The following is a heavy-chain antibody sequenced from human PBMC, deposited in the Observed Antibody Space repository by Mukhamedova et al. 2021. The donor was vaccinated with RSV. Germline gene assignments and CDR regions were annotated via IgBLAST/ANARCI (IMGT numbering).Heavy chain of an antibody. D-gene: IGHD1-26*01. CDR3: RKRGSWSWTAFAY. CDR1: GFTFSSYA. J-gene: IGHJ4*01. Sequence: GFTFSSYAMAWVRQAPGKGLEWVSGFSGTDDTTYFVDSVKGGFTISRENSKKTLYLQMTTLRAANTGGFYFRKRGSWSWTAFAYWG. V-gene: IGHV3-23*02. CDR2: FSGTDDTT.